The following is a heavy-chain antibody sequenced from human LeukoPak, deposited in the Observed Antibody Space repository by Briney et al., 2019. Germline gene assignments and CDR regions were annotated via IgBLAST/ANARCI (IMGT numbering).Heavy chain of an antibody. CDR3: ARNRYYYGSGNYGVPNWFDP. CDR1: GGSISSSRYY. CDR2: IYYSGST. V-gene: IGHV4-39*01. Sequence: SETLSLTCTVSGGSISSSRYYWGWIRQPPGKGLEWIGSIYYSGSTYYNPSLKSRVTISVDTSKNQFSLKLSSVTAADTAVYYCARNRYYYGSGNYGVPNWFDPWGQGTLVTVSS. J-gene: IGHJ5*02. D-gene: IGHD3-10*01.